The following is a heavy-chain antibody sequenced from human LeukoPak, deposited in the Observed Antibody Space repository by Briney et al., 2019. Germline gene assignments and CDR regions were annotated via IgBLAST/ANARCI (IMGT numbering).Heavy chain of an antibody. CDR3: VLGWSSSWYSDYFDY. Sequence: SETLSLTCTVSGGSISSYYWSWIRQPAGKGLEWIGRIYTSGSTNYNPSLKSRVTMSVDTSKNQFSLKLSSVTAADTAVYYCVLGWSSSWYSDYFDYWGQGTLVTVSS. CDR2: IYTSGST. D-gene: IGHD6-13*01. CDR1: GGSISSYY. J-gene: IGHJ4*02. V-gene: IGHV4-4*07.